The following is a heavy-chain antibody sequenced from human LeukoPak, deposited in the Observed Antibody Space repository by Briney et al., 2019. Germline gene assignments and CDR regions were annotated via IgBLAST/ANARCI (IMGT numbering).Heavy chain of an antibody. D-gene: IGHD2-8*01. CDR2: INWNGGNT. CDR1: GFTFDDYG. V-gene: IGHV3-20*04. CDR3: ARAPGVRYYYYMDV. J-gene: IGHJ6*03. Sequence: GGSLRLSCAASGFTFDDYGMSWVRQAPGKGLEWASGINWNGGNTGYADSVKGRFTISRDNVKNSLYLQMNSLRAEDTALYYCARAPGVRYYYYMDVWGKGTTVTVSS.